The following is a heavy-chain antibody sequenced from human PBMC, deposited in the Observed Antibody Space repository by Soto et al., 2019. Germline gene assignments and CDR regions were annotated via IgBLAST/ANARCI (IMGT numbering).Heavy chain of an antibody. CDR1: GGSINSYY. CDR2: IYYNGNT. D-gene: IGHD5-18*01. CDR3: ARGYHGYSYANFAY. V-gene: IGHV4-59*01. J-gene: IGHJ4*02. Sequence: PSETLSLTCNVSGGSINSYYWNWIRQPPGKGLEWIAYIYYNGNTDSNPSLESRVTISLDTPKNQLSLKLSSVTAADTAVYYCARGYHGYSYANFAYWAQGTLVTVSS.